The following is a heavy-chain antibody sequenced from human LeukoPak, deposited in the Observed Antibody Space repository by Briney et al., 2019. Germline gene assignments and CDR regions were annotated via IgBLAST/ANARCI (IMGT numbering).Heavy chain of an antibody. D-gene: IGHD1-26*01. CDR2: IKQDGSEK. CDR1: GFTFSSYW. J-gene: IGHJ6*02. CDR3: ARPPGTPYYYGMDV. V-gene: IGHV3-7*01. Sequence: GGSLRLSRAASGFTFSSYWMSWVRQAPGKGLEWVANIKQDGSEKYYVDSVKGRFTISRDNAKNSLYLQMNSLRAEDTAVYYCARPPGTPYYYGMDVWGQGTTVTVSS.